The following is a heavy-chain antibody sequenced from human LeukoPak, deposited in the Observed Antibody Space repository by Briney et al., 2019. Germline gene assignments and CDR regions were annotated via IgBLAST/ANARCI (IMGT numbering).Heavy chain of an antibody. V-gene: IGHV4-59*11. CDR3: ARVKSSDILTGWMYNWFDP. D-gene: IGHD3-9*01. CDR1: GGSISSHY. CDR2: IYYSGST. J-gene: IGHJ5*02. Sequence: PSETLSLTCTVSGGSISSHYWSWIRQPPGKGLEWIGYIYYSGSTNYNPSLKSRVTISVDTSKNQFSLKLSSVTAADTAVYYCARVKSSDILTGWMYNWFDPWGQGTLVTVSS.